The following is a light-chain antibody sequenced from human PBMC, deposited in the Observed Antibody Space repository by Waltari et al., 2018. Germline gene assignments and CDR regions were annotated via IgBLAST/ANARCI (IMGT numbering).Light chain of an antibody. J-gene: IGKJ1*01. V-gene: IGKV3D-15*01. CDR3: QQYSNWPRT. Sequence: EIVMTQSPATLSVSPGGRAILSCRASQSVYGRLAWYQQRPGQDPRLLFYATSTRATGIPARFSGSGSATEFTLIISNLKSEDSAVYFCQQYSNWPRTFGQGTKVEIE. CDR1: QSVYGR. CDR2: ATS.